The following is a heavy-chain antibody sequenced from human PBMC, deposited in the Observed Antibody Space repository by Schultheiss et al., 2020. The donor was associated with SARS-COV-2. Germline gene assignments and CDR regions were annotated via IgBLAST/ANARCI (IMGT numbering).Heavy chain of an antibody. CDR3: ATSYYDFWSGYRDY. J-gene: IGHJ4*02. V-gene: IGHV3-9*03. D-gene: IGHD3-3*01. CDR2: ISWNSGSI. CDR1: GFTFDDYA. Sequence: SLKISCAASGFTFDDYAMHWVRQAPGKGLEWVSGISWNSGSIGYADSVKGRFTISRDNSKNTLYLQMGSLRAEDMAVYYCATSYYDFWSGYRDYWGQGTLVTVSS.